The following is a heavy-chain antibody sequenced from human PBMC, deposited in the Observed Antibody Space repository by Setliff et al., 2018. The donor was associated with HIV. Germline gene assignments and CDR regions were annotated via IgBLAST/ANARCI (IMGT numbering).Heavy chain of an antibody. V-gene: IGHV3-23*01. J-gene: IGHJ5*02. D-gene: IGHD3-3*02. CDR2: ISGSGGST. Sequence: GGSLRLSCAASGFTFSSYAMSWVRQAPGKGLEWVSAISGSGGSTYYADSVKGRFTISRDNSKNTLYLQMNSLRAEDTAVYYCARGTAPRPASVLEFLEWLFPNWFDPWGQGTLVTVS. CDR3: ARGTAPRPASVLEFLEWLFPNWFDP. CDR1: GFTFSSYA.